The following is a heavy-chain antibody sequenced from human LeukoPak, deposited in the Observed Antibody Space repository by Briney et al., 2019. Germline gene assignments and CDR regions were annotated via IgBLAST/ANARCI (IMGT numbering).Heavy chain of an antibody. J-gene: IGHJ4*02. V-gene: IGHV4-38-2*02. CDR2: IYHSGST. D-gene: IGHD4-17*01. Sequence: SETLSLTCTVSGYSISSGYYWGWIRQPPGKGLEWIGSIYHSGSTYYNPSPKSRVTISVDTSKNQFSLKLSSVTAADTAVYYCARDRYGDHYFDYWGQGTLVTVSS. CDR3: ARDRYGDHYFDY. CDR1: GYSISSGYY.